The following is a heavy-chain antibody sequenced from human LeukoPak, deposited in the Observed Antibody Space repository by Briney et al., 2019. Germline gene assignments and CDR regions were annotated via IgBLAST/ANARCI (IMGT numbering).Heavy chain of an antibody. D-gene: IGHD6-19*01. CDR3: AKIPVSYSSGWSNFDY. J-gene: IGHJ4*02. CDR2: ISGSGGNT. V-gene: IGHV3-23*01. CDR1: GFTFSSYA. Sequence: PGGSLRLSCAASGFTFSSYAMSWVRQAPGKGLEWVSGISGSGGNTYYADSVKGRFTISRDNSKNTLYLQMNSLRAEDTAVYYCAKIPVSYSSGWSNFDYWGQGTLVTVSS.